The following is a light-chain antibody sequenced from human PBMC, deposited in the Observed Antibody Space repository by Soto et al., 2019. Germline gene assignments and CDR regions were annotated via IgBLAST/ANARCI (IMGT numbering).Light chain of an antibody. CDR2: AAS. Sequence: DLQMTQSPSSLSASVGDRVTINCRASQSISSYLNWYQQKPGKAPKLLIYAASSLQSGVPSRFSGSGSGTDFTLTISSLQPEDFATYYCQQSYSTHLTFGGGTKVEIK. J-gene: IGKJ4*01. V-gene: IGKV1-39*01. CDR3: QQSYSTHLT. CDR1: QSISSY.